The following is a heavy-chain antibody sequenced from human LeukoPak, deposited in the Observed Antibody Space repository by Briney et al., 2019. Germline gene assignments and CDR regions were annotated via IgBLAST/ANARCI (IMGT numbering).Heavy chain of an antibody. Sequence: AETVSLTCTVSGGSISSYYWSWIRQPPGKGLEWIGYIYYSGSTNYNPSLKSRVTISVDTSKNQFSLKLSSVTAADTAVYYCARGGEWTFDYWGQGTLVTVSS. CDR3: ARGGEWTFDY. CDR2: IYYSGST. D-gene: IGHD3-16*01. V-gene: IGHV4-59*01. J-gene: IGHJ4*02. CDR1: GGSISSYY.